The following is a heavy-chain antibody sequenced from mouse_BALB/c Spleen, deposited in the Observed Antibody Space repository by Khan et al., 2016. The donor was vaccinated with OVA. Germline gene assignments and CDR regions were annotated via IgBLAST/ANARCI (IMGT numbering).Heavy chain of an antibody. D-gene: IGHD1-1*01. CDR3: ARGTTVGAFDY. Sequence: EVELVESGGGLVQPGGSLKLSCATSEFTFSDYFMYWVRQTPEKRLEWVAYISNGGGSTYYPDTVKGRFTISRDNAKNTLYLQMSRLKSEDTAMYFCARGTTVGAFDYWGQGTTLTVSS. V-gene: IGHV5-12*02. CDR1: EFTFSDYF. CDR2: ISNGGGST. J-gene: IGHJ2*01.